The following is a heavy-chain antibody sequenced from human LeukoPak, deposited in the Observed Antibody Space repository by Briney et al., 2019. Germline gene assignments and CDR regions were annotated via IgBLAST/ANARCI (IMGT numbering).Heavy chain of an antibody. CDR1: GFTFNNYA. Sequence: PGGSLRLSCAASGFTFNNYAMTWVRQAPGKGLEWVSLINGGAGSSYYADSVKGRFTVSRDNSKNTLYLQMNSLGDYDTAVYYCAKGQGYNYGDSIDYWGQGTLVTVSS. CDR2: INGGAGSS. CDR3: AKGQGYNYGDSIDY. V-gene: IGHV3-23*01. J-gene: IGHJ4*02. D-gene: IGHD5-18*01.